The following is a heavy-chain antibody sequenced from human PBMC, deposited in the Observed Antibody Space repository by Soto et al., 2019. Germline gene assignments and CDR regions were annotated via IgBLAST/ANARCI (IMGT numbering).Heavy chain of an antibody. CDR3: ARETGYSYGGFHY. V-gene: IGHV3-21*01. Sequence: EVQLVESGGGLVKPGGSLRLSCAASGFTFSSYSMNWVRQAPGKGLEWVSSISSSSSYIYYADSVKGRFTISRDNAKNSVYLQMNILRAEDTAVYYCARETGYSYGGFHYWGQGSPVTLSS. CDR2: ISSSSSYI. CDR1: GFTFSSYS. J-gene: IGHJ4*02. D-gene: IGHD5-18*01.